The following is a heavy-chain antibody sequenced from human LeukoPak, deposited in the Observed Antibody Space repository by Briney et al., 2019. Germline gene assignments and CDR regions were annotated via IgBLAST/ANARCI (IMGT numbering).Heavy chain of an antibody. CDR1: GYTFTSYG. D-gene: IGHD6-19*01. Sequence: ASVKVSCKASGYTFTSYGISWVRQAPGQGLEGMGWISAYNGNTNYAQKLQGRVTMTTDTSTSTAYMELRSLRSDDTAVYYCARGEYSSGVFYFDYWGQGTLVTVSS. V-gene: IGHV1-18*01. CDR3: ARGEYSSGVFYFDY. J-gene: IGHJ4*02. CDR2: ISAYNGNT.